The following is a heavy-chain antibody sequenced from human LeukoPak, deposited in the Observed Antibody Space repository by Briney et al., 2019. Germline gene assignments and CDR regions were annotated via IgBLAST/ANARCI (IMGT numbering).Heavy chain of an antibody. J-gene: IGHJ5*02. Sequence: GRSLRLSCAASGFTFSSYAMHWVRQAPGKGLEWVAVISYDGSNKYYEDSVKGRFTISRDNAKNSLYLQMNSLRAEDTAVYYCARAVVPAATPSWFDPWGQGTLVTVSS. CDR1: GFTFSSYA. CDR2: ISYDGSNK. CDR3: ARAVVPAATPSWFDP. V-gene: IGHV3-30-3*01. D-gene: IGHD2-2*01.